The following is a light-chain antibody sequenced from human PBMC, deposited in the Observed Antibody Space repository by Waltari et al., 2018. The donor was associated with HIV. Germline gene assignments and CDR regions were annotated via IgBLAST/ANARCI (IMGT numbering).Light chain of an antibody. V-gene: IGLV6-57*04. Sequence: NFMLTQPHSVSESPGKTVTISCTRSSGSIASNYVQGYQQRPGSAPTTVIYEDNQRPSGVPDRFSGSIDSSSNSASLTISGLKTEDEADYHCQSYDGNNHEVFGGGTKLTVL. CDR3: QSYDGNNHEV. J-gene: IGLJ2*01. CDR1: SGSIASNY. CDR2: EDN.